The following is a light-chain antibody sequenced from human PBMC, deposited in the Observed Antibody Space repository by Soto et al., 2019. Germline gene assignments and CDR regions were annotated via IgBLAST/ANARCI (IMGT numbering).Light chain of an antibody. CDR2: DAS. J-gene: IGKJ1*01. Sequence: DIKMTQSPSTLSASVGDRVTITCRASQSISSWLAWYQQKPGKAHKLLIYDASSLESGVPSRFSGSGSGTEFTLTISSLQPDDFATYYCQQYNSYPRTFGQGTKVEIK. CDR1: QSISSW. CDR3: QQYNSYPRT. V-gene: IGKV1-5*01.